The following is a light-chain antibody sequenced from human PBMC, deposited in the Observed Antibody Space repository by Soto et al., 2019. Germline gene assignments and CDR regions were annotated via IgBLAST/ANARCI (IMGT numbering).Light chain of an antibody. CDR3: QQYYSDWT. Sequence: DIQLTQSPSTLSESVGDRVTITCRASQNINNFLAWYQQKPGKAPKLLIYTTSTLEHGVPSRFSGRGSGTDFTLTISSLQPDDLATYFCQQYYSDWTFGQGTKVEI. J-gene: IGKJ1*01. V-gene: IGKV1-5*03. CDR1: QNINNF. CDR2: TTS.